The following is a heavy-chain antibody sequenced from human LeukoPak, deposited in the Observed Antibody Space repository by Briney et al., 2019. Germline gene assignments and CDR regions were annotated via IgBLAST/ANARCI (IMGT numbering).Heavy chain of an antibody. D-gene: IGHD5-24*01. CDR3: ARHVEMATIYFDY. V-gene: IGHV4-39*01. CDR1: GGSISSSTYY. J-gene: IGHJ4*02. CDR2: IYYGGNA. Sequence: SETLSLTRTVSGGSISSSTYYWGWIRQPPGKGLEWIGSIYYGGNAYYNPSLKSRVTISVDTSKNQFSLKVSSVTAADTAVYYCARHVEMATIYFDYWGQGTLVTVSS.